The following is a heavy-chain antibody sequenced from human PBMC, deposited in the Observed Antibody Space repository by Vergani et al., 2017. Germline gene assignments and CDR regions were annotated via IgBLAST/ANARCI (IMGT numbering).Heavy chain of an antibody. CDR3: AKDHLRGYSGYDLYYYGMDV. CDR2: IDPSDSYT. D-gene: IGHD5-12*01. J-gene: IGHJ6*02. CDR1: GYSFTSYW. V-gene: IGHV5-10-1*03. Sequence: EVQLVQSGAEVKTPGESLRISCKGSGYSFTSYWISWVRQMPGKGLEWMGRIDPSDSYTNYSPSFQGHVTISAGKSISTAYLQWSSLKASDTAMYYCAKDHLRGYSGYDLYYYGMDVWGQGTTVTVSS.